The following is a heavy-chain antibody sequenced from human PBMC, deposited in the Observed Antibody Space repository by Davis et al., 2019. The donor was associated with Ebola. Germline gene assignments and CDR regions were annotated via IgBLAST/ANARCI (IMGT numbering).Heavy chain of an antibody. CDR3: ASVGAATVSFDY. V-gene: IGHV4-59*01. CDR2: IYYSGSA. CDR1: GGSISSYY. D-gene: IGHD1-26*01. Sequence: MPSETLSLTCTISGGSISSYYWSWIRQPPGKGLEWIGYIYYSGSANYSPSLKSRVTISVDTSKKQISLKLSSVTAADTAVYYCASVGAATVSFDYWGQGTPVTVSS. J-gene: IGHJ4*02.